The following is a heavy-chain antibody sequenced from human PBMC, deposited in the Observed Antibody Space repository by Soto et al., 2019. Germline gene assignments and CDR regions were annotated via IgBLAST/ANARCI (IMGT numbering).Heavy chain of an antibody. D-gene: IGHD1-1*01. CDR1: GGSISSSNSH. CDR3: ARHGQPYYYYGMDV. V-gene: IGHV4-39*01. CDR2: IYYSGST. Sequence: QLQLQESGPGLVKPSETLSLTCTVSGGSISSSNSHWGWIRQPPGKGLQWIGSIYYSGSTYYNPSLKSRVTISVDTSKNQFSLNLSSVTAADTAVYYCARHGQPYYYYGMDVWGQGTTVTVSS. J-gene: IGHJ6*02.